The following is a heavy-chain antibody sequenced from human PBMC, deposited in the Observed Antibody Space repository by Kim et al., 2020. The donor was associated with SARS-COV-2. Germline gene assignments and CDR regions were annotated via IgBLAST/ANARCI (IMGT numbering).Heavy chain of an antibody. D-gene: IGHD1-26*01. V-gene: IGHV3-30*02. Sequence: KDYPDTVKGRLTISRENSKNTLYLQMSSLRAEDTAVYYCVKSIVGAPFDPWGQGTLVTVSS. CDR2: K. J-gene: IGHJ5*02. CDR3: VKSIVGAPFDP.